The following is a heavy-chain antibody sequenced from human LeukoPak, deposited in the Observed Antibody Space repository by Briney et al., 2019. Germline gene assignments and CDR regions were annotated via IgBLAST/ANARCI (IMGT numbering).Heavy chain of an antibody. D-gene: IGHD4-17*01. J-gene: IGHJ4*02. Sequence: AGGSLRLSCAASGFTFSSYSMNWVRQAPGKGLEWVSSISSSSSYIYYADSVKGRFTISRDNAKNSLYLQMNSLRAEDTAVYYCARGSTTVTTGDYWGQGTLVTVSS. V-gene: IGHV3-21*01. CDR1: GFTFSSYS. CDR2: ISSSSSYI. CDR3: ARGSTTVTTGDY.